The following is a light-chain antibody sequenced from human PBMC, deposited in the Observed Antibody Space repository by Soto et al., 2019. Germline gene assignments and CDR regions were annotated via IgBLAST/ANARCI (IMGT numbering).Light chain of an antibody. CDR3: QTWGSGIVV. V-gene: IGLV4-69*01. Sequence: QSVLTQSPSASASLGASVTLTCTLSSGHSNYAIAWHQQQSEKGPRYLMKLNSDGSHSKGAGIPARFSGSSSGAERYLTISSLQSEDEADYYCQTWGSGIVVFGGGTKLTVL. J-gene: IGLJ2*01. CDR1: SGHSNYA. CDR2: LNSDGSH.